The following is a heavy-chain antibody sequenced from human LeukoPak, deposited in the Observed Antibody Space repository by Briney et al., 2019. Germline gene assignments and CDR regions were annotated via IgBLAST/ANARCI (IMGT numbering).Heavy chain of an antibody. CDR1: GFTFSNHG. V-gene: IGHV3-23*01. CDR2: ISPRGGGT. J-gene: IGHJ4*02. CDR3: ARDLAWGAFDY. Sequence: GGSLRLSCAASGFTFSNHGMSWVRQAPGKGLEWLSGISPRGGGTYYADSVKGRFTISRDYSKNTLSLQMNSLRVEDTAVYYCARDLAWGAFDYWGQGTLVTVSS. D-gene: IGHD7-27*01.